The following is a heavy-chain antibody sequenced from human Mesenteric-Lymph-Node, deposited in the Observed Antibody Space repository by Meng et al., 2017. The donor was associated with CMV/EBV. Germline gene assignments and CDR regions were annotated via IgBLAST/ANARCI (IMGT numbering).Heavy chain of an antibody. J-gene: IGHJ5*02. D-gene: IGHD5-24*01. CDR3: VRGGPTIRTGFDP. CDR2: IYYNENT. CDR1: GVSISRYY. Sequence: PETLSLTCTVSGVSISRYYWSWIRQPPGKGLEYIGHIYYNENTDFNPSLKSRITIAINTTKNQFYLKLTSVTAADTAVYFCVRGGPTIRTGFDPWGQGTLVTVSS. V-gene: IGHV4-59*12.